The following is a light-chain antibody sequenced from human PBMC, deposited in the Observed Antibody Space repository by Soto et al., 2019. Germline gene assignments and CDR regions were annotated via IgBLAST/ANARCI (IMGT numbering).Light chain of an antibody. CDR2: GAS. CDR1: QSLGRY. J-gene: IGKJ5*01. V-gene: IGKV3-20*01. CDR3: QQYGSSPIT. Sequence: VVTQSPETLSWSPGESATLSCRASQSLGRYLAWYQQKPGQAPRLLIYGASSRATGIPDRFSGSGSGTDFTLTISRLEPEDFAVYYCQQYGSSPITFGQGTLLAI.